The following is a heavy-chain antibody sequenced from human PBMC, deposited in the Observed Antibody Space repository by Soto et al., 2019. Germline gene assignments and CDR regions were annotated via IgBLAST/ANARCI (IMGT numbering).Heavy chain of an antibody. CDR1: GGSFSGYY. V-gene: IGHV4-34*01. Sequence: QVQLQQWGAGLLKPSATLSLTCAVYGGSFSGYYCSWIRQPPGKGLEWIGEINHSGSNNYNPSLKSRVTISVDTSQSQFSLKLSAVTAADTAVYYCARGMRDYDRTSVYWGQGTLVTVSS. CDR2: INHSGSN. J-gene: IGHJ4*02. CDR3: ARGMRDYDRTSVY. D-gene: IGHD3-16*01.